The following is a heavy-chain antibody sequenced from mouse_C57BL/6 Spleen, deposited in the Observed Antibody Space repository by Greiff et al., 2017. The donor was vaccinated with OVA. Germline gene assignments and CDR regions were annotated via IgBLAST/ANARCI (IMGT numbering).Heavy chain of an antibody. D-gene: IGHD1-1*01. Sequence: QVQLQQPGAELVKPGASVKLSCKASGYTFTSYWMHWVKQRPGRGLEWIGRIDPNSGGTKYNEKFKSKATLTVDKPSSTAYMQLSSLTSEDSAIYYCARSGPPYCGSSYDVYYAMDYWGQGTSVTVSS. CDR1: GYTFTSYW. CDR2: IDPNSGGT. J-gene: IGHJ4*01. V-gene: IGHV1-72*01. CDR3: ARSGPPYCGSSYDVYYAMDY.